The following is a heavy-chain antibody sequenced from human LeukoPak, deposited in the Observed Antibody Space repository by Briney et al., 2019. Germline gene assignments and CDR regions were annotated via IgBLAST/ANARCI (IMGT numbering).Heavy chain of an antibody. Sequence: PSETLSLTCTVSGGSISSYYWSWIRQPPGKGLEWIGYIYYSGSTNYNPSLQSRVTISVDTSKNQFSLKLSSVTAADTAVYYCARALYYDSSGLGYWGQGTLVTVSS. D-gene: IGHD3-22*01. CDR3: ARALYYDSSGLGY. V-gene: IGHV4-59*01. J-gene: IGHJ4*02. CDR2: IYYSGST. CDR1: GGSISSYY.